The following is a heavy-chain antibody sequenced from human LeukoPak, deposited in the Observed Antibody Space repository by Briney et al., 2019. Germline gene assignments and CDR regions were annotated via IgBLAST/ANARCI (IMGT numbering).Heavy chain of an antibody. CDR1: GFTFDDYA. CDR2: ISWNSGSI. D-gene: IGHD3-22*01. V-gene: IGHV3-9*01. CDR3: AKVALSDYYDSSGYYRYFDY. Sequence: GRSLRLSCAASGFTFDDYAMHWVRQAPGKGLEWVSGISWNSGSIGYADSVKGRFTISRDNAKNSLYLQMNSLRAEDTALYYCAKVALSDYYDSSGYYRYFDYWGQGTLVTVSP. J-gene: IGHJ4*02.